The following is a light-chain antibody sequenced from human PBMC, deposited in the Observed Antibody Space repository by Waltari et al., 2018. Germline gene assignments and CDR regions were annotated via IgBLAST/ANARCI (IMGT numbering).Light chain of an antibody. CDR2: AAS. Sequence: DVQMTQSPSSLSASVGDRVTVTCRASQSISNYLNWYQQKPGKAPNLLIYAASSLQSGVPSRFSGSGSGTDFTLTISSLQPEDFATYYCQQSYSGPLTFGGGTKVEIK. J-gene: IGKJ4*01. V-gene: IGKV1-39*01. CDR1: QSISNY. CDR3: QQSYSGPLT.